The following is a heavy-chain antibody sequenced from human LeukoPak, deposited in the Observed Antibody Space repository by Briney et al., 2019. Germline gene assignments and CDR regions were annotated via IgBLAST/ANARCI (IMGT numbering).Heavy chain of an antibody. J-gene: IGHJ4*02. Sequence: ASVKVSCKASGYTFTNYAMHWVRQAPGQRLEWMGWINAGKGNTKYSQEFQARVTITRDTSASTVYMELSSLRSEDMAVYYCARDRYCSGGYCSGSLDYWGQGTLVTVSS. CDR2: INAGKGNT. CDR3: ARDRYCSGGYCSGSLDY. V-gene: IGHV1-3*03. D-gene: IGHD2-15*01. CDR1: GYTFTNYA.